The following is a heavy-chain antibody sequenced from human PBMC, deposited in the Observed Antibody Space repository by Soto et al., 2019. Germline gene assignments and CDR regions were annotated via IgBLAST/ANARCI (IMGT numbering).Heavy chain of an antibody. CDR1: GYTFTGYY. Sequence: QVQLVQSGAEVKKPGASVKVSCKASGYTFTGYYMHWVRQAPGQGLEWMGWINPNRGGTNYAQKVQGRVTMTRDTSISTAYMELSRLRSDDTAVYYCARRFLPQDPYFDYWGQGTLVTVSS. CDR3: ARRFLPQDPYFDY. V-gene: IGHV1-2*02. J-gene: IGHJ4*02. CDR2: INPNRGGT.